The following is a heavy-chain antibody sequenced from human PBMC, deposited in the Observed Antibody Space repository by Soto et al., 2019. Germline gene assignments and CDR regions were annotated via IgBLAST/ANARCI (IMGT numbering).Heavy chain of an antibody. CDR2: IKGDGTKD. Sequence: EVQLVESGGGMVQPGRSLRVSCVGSGFTFKSDWMTCVRQAPGQGLERVANIKGDGTKDNYVDSVKGRFTISRDNAKIALYLQMNRLRVEDTAVYYCVRDLSPSFVGGWCEALDLWGQGTVVSVSS. CDR1: GFTFKSDW. D-gene: IGHD6-19*01. V-gene: IGHV3-7*04. CDR3: VRDLSPSFVGGWCEALDL. J-gene: IGHJ3*01.